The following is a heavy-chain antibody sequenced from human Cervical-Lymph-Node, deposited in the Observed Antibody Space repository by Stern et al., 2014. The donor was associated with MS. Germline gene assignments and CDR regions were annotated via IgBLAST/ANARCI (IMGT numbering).Heavy chain of an antibody. V-gene: IGHV3-11*01. D-gene: IGHD5/OR15-5a*01. Sequence: VQLVESGGGLVKPGGSLRLSCAASGFSFSDHSMAWIRQAPGKGLEWVSYISNSGRNIYHTDSVKGRFTISRDSAKNSLNLQMNSLRAEDTAIYYCARDYSVRQERGAFDIWGQGTVVTVSS. CDR2: ISNSGRNI. CDR1: GFSFSDHS. J-gene: IGHJ3*02. CDR3: ARDYSVRQERGAFDI.